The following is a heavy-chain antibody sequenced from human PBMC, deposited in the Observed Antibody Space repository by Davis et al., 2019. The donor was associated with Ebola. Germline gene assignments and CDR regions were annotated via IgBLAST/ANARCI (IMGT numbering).Heavy chain of an antibody. D-gene: IGHD3-9*01. CDR2: TYYSGST. Sequence: ESLKISCTVSGGSISSSRYYWGWIRQPPGKGLEWIGTTYYSGSTYYYPSLKSRVTISRDTSKNQFSLRLSSVTAADTAVYYCARWYFDILTGYQYFNYWGQGTLVTVSS. CDR3: ARWYFDILTGYQYFNY. CDR1: GGSISSSRYY. V-gene: IGHV4-39*01. J-gene: IGHJ4*02.